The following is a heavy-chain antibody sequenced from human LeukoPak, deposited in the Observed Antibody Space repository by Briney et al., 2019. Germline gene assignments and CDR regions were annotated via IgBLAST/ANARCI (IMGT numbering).Heavy chain of an antibody. D-gene: IGHD2-2*01. CDR2: IYSGGST. CDR1: GFTVSSNY. J-gene: IGHJ6*02. V-gene: IGHV3-53*01. Sequence: GGSLRLSCAASGFTVSSNYMSWVRQAPGKGLEWVSVIYSGGSTYYADSVKGRFTISRDNSKNTLYLQMNSLRAADTAVYYCASGPSYCSSTSCYSDYYYGMDVWGQGTTVTVSS. CDR3: ASGPSYCSSTSCYSDYYYGMDV.